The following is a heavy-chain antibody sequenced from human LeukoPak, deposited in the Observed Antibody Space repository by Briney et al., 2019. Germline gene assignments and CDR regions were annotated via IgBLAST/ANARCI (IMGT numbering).Heavy chain of an antibody. Sequence: SETLSLTCTVSGGSISSYYWSWIRQPPGKGLEWIGYIYTSGSTNYNPSLKSRVTISVDTSKNQFSLKLSSVTTADTAVYYCARLAGSGHYYYMDVWGKGTTVNVSS. J-gene: IGHJ6*03. CDR1: GGSISSYY. V-gene: IGHV4-4*09. CDR2: IYTSGST. CDR3: ARLAGSGHYYYMDV.